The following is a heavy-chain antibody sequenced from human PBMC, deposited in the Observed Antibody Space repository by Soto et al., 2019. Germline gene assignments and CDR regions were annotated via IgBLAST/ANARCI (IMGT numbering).Heavy chain of an antibody. CDR3: ARHTSSSRRVYYYYYGMDV. V-gene: IGHV3-30-3*01. CDR2: ISYDGSNK. D-gene: IGHD6-13*01. J-gene: IGHJ6*02. CDR1: GFTFSSYA. Sequence: GGSLRLSCAASGFTFSSYAMHWVRQAPGKGLEWVAVISYDGSNKYYADSVKGRFTISRDNSKNTLYLQMNSLRAEDTAVYYWARHTSSSRRVYYYYYGMDVWGQGTTVTVSS.